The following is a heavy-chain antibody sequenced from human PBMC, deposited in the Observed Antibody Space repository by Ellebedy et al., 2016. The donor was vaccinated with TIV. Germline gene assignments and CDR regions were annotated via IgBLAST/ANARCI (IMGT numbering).Heavy chain of an antibody. CDR3: ARAFRYCSSTACQDLDY. CDR1: GFTFSSYE. D-gene: IGHD2-2*01. CDR2: ISSSGNTK. J-gene: IGHJ4*02. V-gene: IGHV3-48*03. Sequence: GESLKISCAASGFTFSSYEMNWVRQAPEKGLDWISYISSSGNTKYYADSVKGRFTISRDNANNSLYLQMNSLRADDTAVYYCARAFRYCSSTACQDLDYWGQGTLVTVSS.